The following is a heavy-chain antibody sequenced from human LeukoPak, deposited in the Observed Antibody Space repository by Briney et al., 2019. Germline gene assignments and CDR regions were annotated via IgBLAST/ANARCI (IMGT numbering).Heavy chain of an antibody. CDR1: GFTFSSYG. CDR3: AKDLGDEGGSGFPGY. Sequence: GGSLRLSCAASGFTFSSYGMHWVRQAPGKGLEWVAVLWYDGSNKYYADSVKGRFTISRDNSKKTLYLQMNSLRAADTAVYYCAKDLGDEGGSGFPGYWGPGTLVTVSS. J-gene: IGHJ4*02. D-gene: IGHD3-10*01. CDR2: LWYDGSNK. V-gene: IGHV3-33*06.